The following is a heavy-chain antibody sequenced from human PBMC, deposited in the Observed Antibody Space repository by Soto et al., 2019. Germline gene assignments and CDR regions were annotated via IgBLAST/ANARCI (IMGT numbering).Heavy chain of an antibody. D-gene: IGHD2-2*01. CDR2: LSYDGSNK. Sequence: GGSLRLSXAASGFTFSSYAMXWVXQXPGKGXEWXXVLSYDGSNKYYADSVKGRFTISRDNSKNTLYLQMNSLRAEDTAVYYCARTGRYCSSTSCRPDYWGQGTLVTVSS. V-gene: IGHV3-30-3*01. J-gene: IGHJ4*02. CDR3: ARTGRYCSSTSCRPDY. CDR1: GFTFSSYA.